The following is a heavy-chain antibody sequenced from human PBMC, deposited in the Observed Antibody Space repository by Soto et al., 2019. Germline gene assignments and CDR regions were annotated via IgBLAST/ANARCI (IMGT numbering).Heavy chain of an antibody. D-gene: IGHD4-17*01. V-gene: IGHV4-34*01. J-gene: IGHJ4*02. Sequence: QVQLQQWGAGLLKPSETLSLTCAVYGGSFSGYYWSWIRQPPGKGLEWIGEINHSGSTNYNPSLKSRVTISVDTSKNQFSLKLSSVTAADTAVYYCAGVGVTTGFSQDYWGQGTLVTVSS. CDR2: INHSGST. CDR1: GGSFSGYY. CDR3: AGVGVTTGFSQDY.